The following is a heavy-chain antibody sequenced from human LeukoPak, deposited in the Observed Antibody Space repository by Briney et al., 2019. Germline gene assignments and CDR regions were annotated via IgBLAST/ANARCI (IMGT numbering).Heavy chain of an antibody. D-gene: IGHD1-14*01. CDR3: ARDIISFDY. J-gene: IGHJ4*02. Sequence: GGSLRLSCAASGFTFSSYSMNWVRQAPGKGLEWVSYISSSSTIYYADSVKGRFTISRDNAKNSLYLQMNSLRAEDTAVYYCARDIISFDYWGQGTLVTVSS. CDR2: ISSSSTI. V-gene: IGHV3-48*01. CDR1: GFTFSSYS.